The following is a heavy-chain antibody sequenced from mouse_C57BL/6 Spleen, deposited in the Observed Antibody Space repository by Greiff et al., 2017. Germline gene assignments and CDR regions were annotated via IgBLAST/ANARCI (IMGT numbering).Heavy chain of an antibody. J-gene: IGHJ2*01. D-gene: IGHD1-1*01. CDR1: GYTFTSYW. Sequence: QVHVKQPGAELVKPGASVKLSCKASGYTFTSYWMQWVKQRPGQGLEWIGEIDPSDSYTNYNQKFKGKATLTVDTSSSTAYMQLSSLTSEDSAVYYCARKTGSSSLDYWGQGTTLTVSS. CDR3: ARKTGSSSLDY. CDR2: IDPSDSYT. V-gene: IGHV1-50*01.